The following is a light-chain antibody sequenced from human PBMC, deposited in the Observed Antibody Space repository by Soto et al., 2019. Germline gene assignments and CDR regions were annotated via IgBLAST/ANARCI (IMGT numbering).Light chain of an antibody. CDR1: SSDVGRYDY. CDR3: CSFAGSYSYV. V-gene: IGLV2-11*01. J-gene: IGLJ1*01. CDR2: DVT. Sequence: QSALAQPRSVSASPGQSVTISCTGTSSDVGRYDYVSWYQQHPGKAPKLIVYDVTERPSGVPDRFSGSKSGNTASLTISGLQAEDEADYSCCSFAGSYSYVFGTGTKVTV.